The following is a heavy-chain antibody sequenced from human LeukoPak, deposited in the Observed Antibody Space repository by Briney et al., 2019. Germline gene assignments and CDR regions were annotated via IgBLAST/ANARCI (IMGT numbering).Heavy chain of an antibody. Sequence: SETLSLTCTVSGGSVSSSGFYWGWIRQPPGKGLEYIATIYYTGSAYYNPSLKSRVTISVDTSKNQVSLKLRSVTAADTAVYYCARATYQNYDYVHWGQGTLVTVSS. CDR1: GGSVSSSGFY. V-gene: IGHV4-39*07. CDR2: IYYTGSA. D-gene: IGHD3-16*01. J-gene: IGHJ4*02. CDR3: ARATYQNYDYVH.